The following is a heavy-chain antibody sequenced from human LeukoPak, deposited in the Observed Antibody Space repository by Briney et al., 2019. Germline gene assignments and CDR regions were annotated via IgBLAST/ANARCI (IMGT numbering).Heavy chain of an antibody. V-gene: IGHV5-10-1*01. CDR3: ARHKEGSSPP. Sequence: GESLKISCKGSGDSFTSYWISWVRQMPGKGLEWMGRIDPSDSYTNYSPSFQGHVTVSADKSISTAYLQWSSLKASDTAMYYCARHKEGSSPPWGQGTLVTVSS. J-gene: IGHJ5*02. CDR2: IDPSDSYT. CDR1: GDSFTSYW.